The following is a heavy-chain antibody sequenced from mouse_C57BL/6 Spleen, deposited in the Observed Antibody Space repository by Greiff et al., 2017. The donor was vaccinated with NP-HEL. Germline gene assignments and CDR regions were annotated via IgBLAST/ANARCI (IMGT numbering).Heavy chain of an antibody. J-gene: IGHJ1*03. CDR2: ISNGGGST. Sequence: EVQRVESGGGLVQPGGSLKLSCAASGFTFSDYYMYWVRQTPEKRLEWVAYISNGGGSTYYPDTVKGRFTISRDNAKNTLYLQMRRLKSEDTAMYYCARQAYSGYFDVWGTGTTVTVSS. CDR3: ARQAYSGYFDV. D-gene: IGHD2-10*01. CDR1: GFTFSDYY. V-gene: IGHV5-12*01.